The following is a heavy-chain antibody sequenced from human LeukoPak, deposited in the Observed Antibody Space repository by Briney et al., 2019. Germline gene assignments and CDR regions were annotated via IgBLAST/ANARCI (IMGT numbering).Heavy chain of an antibody. CDR2: IYYSGST. J-gene: IGHJ4*02. Sequence: KASETLSLTCTVSGGSISSYYWSWIRQPPGKGLEWIGYIYYSGSTNYNPSLKSRVTISVDTSKNQFSLKLSSVTAADTAVYYCARDLGGYFDYWGQGTLVTVSS. V-gene: IGHV4-59*01. CDR1: GGSISSYY. CDR3: ARDLGGYFDY.